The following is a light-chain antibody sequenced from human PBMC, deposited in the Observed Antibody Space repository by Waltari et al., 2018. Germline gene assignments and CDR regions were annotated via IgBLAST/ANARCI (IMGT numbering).Light chain of an antibody. CDR2: GAS. V-gene: IGKV3-15*01. Sequence: EIVMTQSPATLSVSPGERATLSCRASQSVGSNLAWYQQKPGQAPRLLIYGASTRATGISARFSGGGSGTEFTLTISSLQSEDFAVYSCQQYDNWPPVFGQGTKVEI. CDR3: QQYDNWPPV. J-gene: IGKJ1*01. CDR1: QSVGSN.